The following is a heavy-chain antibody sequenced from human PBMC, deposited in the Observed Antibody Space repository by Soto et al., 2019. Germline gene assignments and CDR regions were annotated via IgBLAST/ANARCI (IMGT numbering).Heavy chain of an antibody. CDR2: ISAYNGNT. CDR3: ARSAGVVVTAIPGRAGDY. V-gene: IGHV1-18*01. Sequence: QVQLVQSGAEVKKPGASVKVSCKASGYTFTSYGISRVRQAPGQGLEWMGWISAYNGNTNYAQKLQGRVTMTTDTAPSTAEMEQRCLRSDDTAVYYCARSAGVVVTAIPGRAGDYWGQVTLVTVSS. J-gene: IGHJ4*02. CDR1: GYTFTSYG. D-gene: IGHD2-21*02.